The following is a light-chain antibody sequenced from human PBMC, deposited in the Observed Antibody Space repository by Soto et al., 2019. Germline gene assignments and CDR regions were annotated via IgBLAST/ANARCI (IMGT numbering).Light chain of an antibody. CDR3: QQYSVWPLS. CDR1: QNIGNS. Sequence: EIVMTQSPATLSVSPGEGATLSCRASQNIGNSLAWYQQNPGQAPRLLIYGASTRATGFPARFSGSGSATVFTLTISSLQSEDFAVYYCQQYSVWPLSFGGGTKVEI. J-gene: IGKJ4*01. V-gene: IGKV3-15*01. CDR2: GAS.